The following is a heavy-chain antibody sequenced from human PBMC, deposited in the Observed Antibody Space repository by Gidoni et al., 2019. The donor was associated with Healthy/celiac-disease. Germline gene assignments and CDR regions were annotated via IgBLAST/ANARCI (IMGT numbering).Heavy chain of an antibody. D-gene: IGHD6-13*01. J-gene: IGHJ4*02. Sequence: QVQLVQSGAEVKKPGASVKVSCKASGYTFTSYYMHWVRQAPGQKFQGRVTMTRDTSTSTVYMELSSLRSEDTAVYYCARVGGSSWYYFDYWGQGTLVTVSS. V-gene: IGHV1-46*01. CDR3: ARVGGSSWYYFDY. CDR1: GYTFTSYY.